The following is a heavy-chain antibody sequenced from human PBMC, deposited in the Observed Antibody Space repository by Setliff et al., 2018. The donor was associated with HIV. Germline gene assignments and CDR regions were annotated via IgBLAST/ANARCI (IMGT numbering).Heavy chain of an antibody. Sequence: SETLSLTCVVSGDSISRSRYYWGWIRQPPGKGLEWIGSFYYSVSTSYNPSHKSRVTISVDTSKNQFSLKLSSVTAADTAVYYCARRKSYYYGMDVWGQGTTVTVSS. V-gene: IGHV4-39*01. CDR3: ARRKSYYYGMDV. CDR2: FYYSVST. CDR1: GDSISRSRYY. J-gene: IGHJ6*02.